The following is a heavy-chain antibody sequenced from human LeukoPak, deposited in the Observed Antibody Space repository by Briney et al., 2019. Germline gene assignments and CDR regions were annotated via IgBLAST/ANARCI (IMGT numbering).Heavy chain of an antibody. CDR2: IYSGGST. Sequence: GGSLRLSCAASGFTVSSNYMSWVRQAPGKGLEWVSVIYSGGSTYYADSVKGRFTISRDNSKNTLYLQMNSLRAEDTAIYYCARDWATATWFDPWGQGTLVTVSS. D-gene: IGHD5-12*01. CDR3: ARDWATATWFDP. J-gene: IGHJ5*02. CDR1: GFTVSSNY. V-gene: IGHV3-66*01.